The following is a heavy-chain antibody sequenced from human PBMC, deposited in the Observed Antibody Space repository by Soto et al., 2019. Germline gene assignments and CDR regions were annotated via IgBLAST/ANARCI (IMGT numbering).Heavy chain of an antibody. CDR1: GGSFSGYY. Sequence: SETLSLTCAFYGGSFSGYYWSWIRQPPGKGLEWIGEINHSGSTNYNPSLKSRVTISVDTSKNQFSLKLSSVTAADTAVYYCARRIAARPPYYYYYGTDVWGQGTTVTVSS. D-gene: IGHD6-6*01. CDR2: INHSGST. V-gene: IGHV4-34*01. CDR3: ARRIAARPPYYYYYGTDV. J-gene: IGHJ6*02.